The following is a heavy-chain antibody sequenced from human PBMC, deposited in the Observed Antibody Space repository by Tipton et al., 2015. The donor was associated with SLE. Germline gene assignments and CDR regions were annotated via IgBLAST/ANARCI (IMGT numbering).Heavy chain of an antibody. Sequence: TLSLTCTVSGGSISSYYWNWIRQPPGKGLEWIGFIYYNGSTNYNPSLMSRVTMSVDTSKNQFSLKLSSVTATDTAVYYCASGGIVARKDWFHPWGQGTLVTVSS. J-gene: IGHJ5*02. CDR3: ASGGIVARKDWFHP. D-gene: IGHD2/OR15-2a*01. V-gene: IGHV4-59*01. CDR1: GGSISSYY. CDR2: IYYNGST.